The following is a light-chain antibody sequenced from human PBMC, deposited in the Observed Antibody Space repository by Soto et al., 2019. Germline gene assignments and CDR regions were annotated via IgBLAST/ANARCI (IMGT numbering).Light chain of an antibody. CDR3: CSYGGSYTWV. J-gene: IGLJ3*02. CDR1: SGDVGGYNF. CDR2: DVS. V-gene: IGLV2-11*01. Sequence: QSALPQPRSVSGSPGQSVTISCTGTSGDVGGYNFVSWYQQHPGKAPTLMIFDVSQRPSGVPDRFSGSKSGNTASLTISGLQADDEADYYCCSYGGSYTWVFGGGTKLTVL.